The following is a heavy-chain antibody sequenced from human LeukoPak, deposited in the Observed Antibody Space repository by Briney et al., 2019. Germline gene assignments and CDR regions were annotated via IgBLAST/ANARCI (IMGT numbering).Heavy chain of an antibody. CDR1: GYTFTSYG. CDR2: ISAYNGNT. Sequence: GASVKVSCKASGYTFTSYGISWVRQAPGRGLEWMGWISAYNGNTNYAQELQGRVTMTTDTSTSTAYMELRSLRSDDTAVYYCARAKGGDCSSTSCYIGGSWFDPWGQGTLVTVSS. CDR3: ARAKGGDCSSTSCYIGGSWFDP. J-gene: IGHJ5*02. D-gene: IGHD2-2*02. V-gene: IGHV1-18*01.